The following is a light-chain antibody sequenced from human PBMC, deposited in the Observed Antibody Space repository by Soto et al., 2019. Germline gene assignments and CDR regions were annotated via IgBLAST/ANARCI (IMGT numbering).Light chain of an antibody. CDR1: QSVSSSY. J-gene: IGKJ2*01. CDR2: GAS. Sequence: ETVLTQSPGTLSLSPGERATLSCRACQSVSSSYLAWYQQKPGQAPRLLIYGASSRATGIPDRFSGSGSGTDFTLTISRLEAEDFAVYYCQQYGSSPRTFGQGTKLEIK. CDR3: QQYGSSPRT. V-gene: IGKV3-20*01.